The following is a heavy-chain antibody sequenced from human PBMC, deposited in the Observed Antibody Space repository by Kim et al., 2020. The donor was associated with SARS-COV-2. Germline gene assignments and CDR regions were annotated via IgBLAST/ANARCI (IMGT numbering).Heavy chain of an antibody. CDR3: AKASNNYWYFDL. CDR2: ISESGVYT. CDR1: GFTFTSHD. J-gene: IGHJ2*01. D-gene: IGHD4-4*01. Sequence: GGSLRLSCADSGFTFTSHDMTWVRQAPGKGLEWVSTISESGVYTKYADSVKGRFTISRDNSKNTLYLQMNSLRVEDTAVYYCAKASNNYWYFDLWGRGTLVTVSS. V-gene: IGHV3-23*01.